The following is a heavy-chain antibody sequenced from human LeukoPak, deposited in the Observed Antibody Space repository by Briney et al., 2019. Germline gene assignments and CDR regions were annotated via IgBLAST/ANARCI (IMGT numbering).Heavy chain of an antibody. D-gene: IGHD3-16*02. CDR1: GGSISSSSYY. CDR2: IYYSGST. V-gene: IGHV4-39*01. Sequence: SETLSLTCTVSGGSISSSSYYWGWIRQPPGKGLEWIGSIYYSGSTYYNPSLKSRVTISVDTSKNQFSLKLSSVTAADTAVYYCARATYMITFGGVIVNYFDYWGQGTLVTVSS. CDR3: ARATYMITFGGVIVNYFDY. J-gene: IGHJ4*02.